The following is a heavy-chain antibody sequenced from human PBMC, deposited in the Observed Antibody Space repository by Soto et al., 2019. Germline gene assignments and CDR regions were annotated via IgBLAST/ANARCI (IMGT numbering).Heavy chain of an antibody. CDR1: GFSVSCNY. D-gene: IGHD1-26*01. Sequence: GGSLRLPCAISGFSVSCNYLSWERQAPETGLKWVSVHHSGGSTYYADSVQGRFTISRDKSNNTLYLQMRRLKAEDTAVYFCARHRHPRGTVGASSPLDPWGSGARVTVAS. CDR2: HHSGGST. J-gene: IGHJ5*02. V-gene: IGHV3-53*01. CDR3: ARHRHPRGTVGASSPLDP.